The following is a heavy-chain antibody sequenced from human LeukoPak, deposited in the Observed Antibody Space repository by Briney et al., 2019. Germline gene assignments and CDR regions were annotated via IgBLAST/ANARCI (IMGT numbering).Heavy chain of an antibody. V-gene: IGHV3-15*01. J-gene: IGHJ4*02. CDR2: IKSKTDGGTT. Sequence: PGGSLRLSCAASGFTFSNAWMSWVRQAPGKGLEWVGRIKSKTDGGTTDYAAPVKGRFTISRDDSKNTVYLQMNSLKTEDTAVYYCTTGARWAVHREWYWGQGTLVTVSS. CDR1: GFTFSNAW. D-gene: IGHD2-8*01. CDR3: TTGARWAVHREWY.